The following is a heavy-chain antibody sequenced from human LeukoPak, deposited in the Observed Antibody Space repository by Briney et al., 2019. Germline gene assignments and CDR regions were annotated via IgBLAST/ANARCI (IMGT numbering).Heavy chain of an antibody. D-gene: IGHD3-22*01. V-gene: IGHV3-21*01. Sequence: PGGSLRLSCAASGFSFSTYSMNWVRQAPGKGPEWVSSNSSSSGDIYYGDSVKGRFTISRDNAKNSLYLQMNSLRVEDTAVYFCTVDTDYFEGLGFPRPALNNYWGQGTLVTVSS. CDR3: TVDTDYFEGLGFPRPALNNY. CDR1: GFSFSTYS. CDR2: NSSSSGDI. J-gene: IGHJ4*02.